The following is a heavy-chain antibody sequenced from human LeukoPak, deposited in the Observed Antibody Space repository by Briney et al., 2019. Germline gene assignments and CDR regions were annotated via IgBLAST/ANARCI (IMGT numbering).Heavy chain of an antibody. CDR2: IRGKANSYAT. CDR1: GFTFSGSA. CDR3: TRPTSLALGRGFDP. D-gene: IGHD3-10*01. V-gene: IGHV3-73*01. J-gene: IGHJ5*02. Sequence: GGSLRLSCAASGFTFSGSAMHWVRQASGKGLEWVGRIRGKANSYATAYAASVKGRFTISRDDSKNTAYLQMNSLKTEDTAVYYCTRPTSLALGRGFDPWGQGTLVTVSS.